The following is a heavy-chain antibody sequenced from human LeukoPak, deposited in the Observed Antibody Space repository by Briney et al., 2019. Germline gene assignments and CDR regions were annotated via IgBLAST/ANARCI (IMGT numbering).Heavy chain of an antibody. CDR3: ATERNWVFDY. J-gene: IGHJ4*02. V-gene: IGHV3-23*01. CDR1: GFTFSSYA. D-gene: IGHD7-27*01. CDR2: ISGSGGST. Sequence: GWSLRVSCAASGFTFSSYAMSWVRQAPGKGLEWVSAISGSGGSTYYADSVKGRFTISRDNSKNTLYVQMNSLRAEDTAVYYCATERNWVFDYWGQGTLVTVSS.